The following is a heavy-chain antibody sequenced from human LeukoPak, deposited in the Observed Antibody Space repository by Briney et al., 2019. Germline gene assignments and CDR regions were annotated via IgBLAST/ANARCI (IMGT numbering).Heavy chain of an antibody. J-gene: IGHJ4*02. D-gene: IGHD3-10*01. CDR1: GYIFTSYP. CDR3: ARDRALADY. V-gene: IGHV1-3*04. CDR2: INTGNGNT. Sequence: ASVKVSCKASGYIFTSYPIHWVRQAPGQRLEWMGWINTGNGNTKYSQRFEGRVTVTTDTSAAAAYMELSSLRSEDTAVYYCARDRALADYWGQGTLVTVSS.